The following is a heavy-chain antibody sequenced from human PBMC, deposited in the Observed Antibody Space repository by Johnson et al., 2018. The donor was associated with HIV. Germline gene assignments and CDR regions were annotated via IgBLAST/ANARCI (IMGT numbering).Heavy chain of an antibody. Sequence: QVQLVESGGGVVQPGGSLRLSCAASGFTFSTYGIHWVRQAPGKGLEWVSFIRYDGSSKYYADSVKGRFTVSRDNSKNTLYLQMKSLRAEDTAVYYCAKEEGLAAAGTGEAFDIWGQGTMVTVSS. V-gene: IGHV3-30*02. CDR2: IRYDGSSK. CDR3: AKEEGLAAAGTGEAFDI. CDR1: GFTFSTYG. D-gene: IGHD6-13*01. J-gene: IGHJ3*02.